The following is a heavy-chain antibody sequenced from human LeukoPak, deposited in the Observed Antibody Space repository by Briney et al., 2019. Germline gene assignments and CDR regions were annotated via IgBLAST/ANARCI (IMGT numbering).Heavy chain of an antibody. CDR2: INPNSGGT. V-gene: IGHV1-2*02. Sequence: ASVKVSCTASGYTFTGYYMHWVRQAPGQGLEWMGWINPNSGGTNYAQKFQGRVTMTRDTSISTAYMELSRLRSDDTAVYYCARSGGEITIFGVVKNWFDPWGQGTLVTVSS. CDR1: GYTFTGYY. J-gene: IGHJ5*02. CDR3: ARSGGEITIFGVVKNWFDP. D-gene: IGHD3-3*01.